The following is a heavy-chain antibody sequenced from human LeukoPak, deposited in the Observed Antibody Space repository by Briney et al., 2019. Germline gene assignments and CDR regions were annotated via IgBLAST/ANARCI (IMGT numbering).Heavy chain of an antibody. J-gene: IGHJ4*02. CDR1: GGTFSSYA. V-gene: IGHV1-8*02. CDR3: ARGRKWLSNTLNY. D-gene: IGHD3-22*01. Sequence: ASVKVSCKASGGTFSSYAISWVRQAPGQGREWMGWMNPNSGNTGYAQKFQGRVTMTRNTSISTAYMELSSLRSEDTAVYYCARGRKWLSNTLNYWGQGTLVTVSS. CDR2: MNPNSGNT.